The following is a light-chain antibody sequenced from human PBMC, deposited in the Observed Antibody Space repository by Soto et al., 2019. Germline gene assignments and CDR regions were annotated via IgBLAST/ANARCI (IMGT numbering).Light chain of an antibody. J-gene: IGKJ4*01. Sequence: EFGFTPSPSTLSSSPGESATHSCRASKHVSKNDLAWYQQKPGKAPRLLIYDASRRDTGIPDRFSGGGSGTDFTLTISRLEPEDFAIYYCQQLNSYTLTFGGGTKVDIK. CDR3: QQLNSYTLT. CDR1: KHVSKND. CDR2: DAS. V-gene: IGKV3D-20*02.